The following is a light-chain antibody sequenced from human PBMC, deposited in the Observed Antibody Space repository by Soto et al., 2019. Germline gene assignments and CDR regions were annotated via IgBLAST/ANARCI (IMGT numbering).Light chain of an antibody. J-gene: IGLJ2*01. V-gene: IGLV2-14*01. CDR1: SSDVGGYNY. CDR2: DVS. Sequence: QSALTQPASMSGSPGQSITISCTGTSSDVGGYNYVSWYQQHPGKAPKLMIYDVSNRPSGVSNRFSGSKSGNTASLTICGLEAGDEADYYWRWYTSGSARGVFGGGTQLTVL. CDR3: RWYTSGSARGV.